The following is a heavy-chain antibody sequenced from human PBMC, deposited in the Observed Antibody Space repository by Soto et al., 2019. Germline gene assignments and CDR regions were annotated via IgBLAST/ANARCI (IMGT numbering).Heavy chain of an antibody. CDR2: ISYDGSNK. CDR1: GFTFSSYG. Sequence: GGSLRLSCAASGFTFSSYGMHWVRQAPGKGLEWVAVISYDGSNKYYAESVKGRFTIYRANSKNTLYLQMNSPGAEDTAVYYCAKVSGAAAGHYYYYYGMDVWGQGTTVTVSS. D-gene: IGHD6-13*01. J-gene: IGHJ6*02. CDR3: AKVSGAAAGHYYYYYGMDV. V-gene: IGHV3-30*18.